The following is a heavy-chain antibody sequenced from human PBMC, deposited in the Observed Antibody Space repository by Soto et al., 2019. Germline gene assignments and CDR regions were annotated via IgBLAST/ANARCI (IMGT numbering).Heavy chain of an antibody. J-gene: IGHJ5*02. D-gene: IGHD3-22*01. CDR1: GYIFTKHW. Sequence: GESLKISCQGSGYIFTKHWIAWVRQKPGKGLEWIGIIDPVDSDDRYSPSFEGQVTISVDKSNNTAFLRRDKLKTSDTATYFCARRALDPSGHYCPYNWFDPWGQGNQVTVS. CDR3: ARRALDPSGHYCPYNWFDP. CDR2: IDPVDSDD. V-gene: IGHV5-51*01.